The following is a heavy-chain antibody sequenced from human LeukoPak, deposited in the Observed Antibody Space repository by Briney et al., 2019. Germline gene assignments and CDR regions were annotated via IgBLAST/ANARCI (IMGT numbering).Heavy chain of an antibody. CDR3: ARSSGWSNWFDP. D-gene: IGHD6-19*01. J-gene: IGHJ5*02. CDR1: GGSFSGYY. Sequence: KPSETLSLTCAVYGGSFSGYYWSWIRQPPGKGLDWIGEINHSVRTNYNPSLKSRVTISVDTSKNQLSLKLSSVTAADTAVYYCARSSGWSNWFDPWGQGTLVTVSS. CDR2: INHSVRT. V-gene: IGHV4-34*01.